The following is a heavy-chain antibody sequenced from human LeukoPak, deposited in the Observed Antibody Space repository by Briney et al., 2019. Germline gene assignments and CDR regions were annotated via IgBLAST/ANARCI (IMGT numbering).Heavy chain of an antibody. Sequence: GGSLRLSCAASGFTFDDYGMSWVRQAPGKGRGWGSGINWNGGSTGYADSVTGRFPISRDNAKNSLYLQMNSLRAEDTALYYCARFARDLTGYYQKTFYYYYYMDVWGKGTTVTVSS. CDR3: ARFARDLTGYYQKTFYYYYYMDV. CDR1: GFTFDDYG. D-gene: IGHD3-9*01. V-gene: IGHV3-20*04. CDR2: INWNGGST. J-gene: IGHJ6*03.